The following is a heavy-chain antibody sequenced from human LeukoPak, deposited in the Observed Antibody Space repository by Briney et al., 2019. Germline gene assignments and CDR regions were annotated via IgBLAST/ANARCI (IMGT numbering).Heavy chain of an antibody. CDR3: AKSLHQSWLYYFDY. J-gene: IGHJ4*02. CDR2: ISYDGSNE. CDR1: GFTFSSYG. Sequence: GGSLRLSCAASGFTFSSYGMHWVRQAPGKGLEWVAVISYDGSNEYYVDSVKGRFTISRDNSKKTLYLQMNSLRAEDTAVYYCAKSLHQSWLYYFDYWGLGTLVTVSS. D-gene: IGHD5-24*01. V-gene: IGHV3-30*18.